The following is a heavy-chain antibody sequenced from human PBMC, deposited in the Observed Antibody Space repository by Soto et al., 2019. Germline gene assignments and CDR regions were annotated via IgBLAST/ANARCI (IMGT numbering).Heavy chain of an antibody. V-gene: IGHV1-46*01. CDR2: INPNGGYT. Sequence: QVQLVQSGAEVKKPGASVKVSCKTSGYDFFKYNMHWVRQAPGQGLEWMGVINPNGGYTRHAQKFQGRVIMTRDTSSKIVYMALSGLTSAATAMYYCTRADSDVVILPDVRPLFDLWGQGALVTVSS. CDR3: TRADSDVVILPDVRPLFDL. D-gene: IGHD2-21*02. J-gene: IGHJ4*02. CDR1: GYDFFKYN.